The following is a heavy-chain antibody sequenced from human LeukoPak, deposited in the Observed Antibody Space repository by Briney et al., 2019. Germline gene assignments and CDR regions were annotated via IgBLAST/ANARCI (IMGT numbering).Heavy chain of an antibody. CDR1: GFMFNGYS. J-gene: IGHJ4*02. CDR3: ARWGLGPSFDY. CDR2: ISGGSDYI. V-gene: IGHV3-21*01. Sequence: KPGGSLRLSCAASGFMFNGYSMTWVRQAPGKGLEWVSYISGGSDYIFYTDSVKGRFTISRDNAKKSLYLQLNSLRVEDTAVYYCARWGLGPSFDYWGQGTRVTVSS. D-gene: IGHD1-26*01.